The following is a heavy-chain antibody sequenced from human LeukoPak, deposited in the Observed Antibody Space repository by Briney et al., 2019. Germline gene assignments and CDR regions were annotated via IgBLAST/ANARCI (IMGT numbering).Heavy chain of an antibody. CDR1: GFNFSNYA. CDR2: VNSNDRP. J-gene: IGHJ4*02. V-gene: IGHV3-23*01. CDR3: AKARAAVVEAAINY. Sequence: PGGSLRLSCAASGFNFSNYAMTWVRQAPGKGLEWVSTVNSNDRPYYADSVKGRFTISRYNSKNTLYLQMNTLRVEDTALYYCAKARAAVVEAAINYWGQGILVTVSP. D-gene: IGHD2-15*01.